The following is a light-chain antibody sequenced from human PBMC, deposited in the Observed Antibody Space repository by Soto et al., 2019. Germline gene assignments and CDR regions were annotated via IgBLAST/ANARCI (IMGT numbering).Light chain of an antibody. CDR1: QSVRSN. CDR2: GAS. CDR3: QQYSNWPYT. Sequence: EIVMTQSPATLSVSPGERATLSCRASQSVRSNLAWYQQKPGQAPRLLIYGASTRATGIPARFSGSGSGTEFTLTISSLQSEDFAVYYCQQYSNWPYTFGQGTILEIK. V-gene: IGKV3-15*01. J-gene: IGKJ2*01.